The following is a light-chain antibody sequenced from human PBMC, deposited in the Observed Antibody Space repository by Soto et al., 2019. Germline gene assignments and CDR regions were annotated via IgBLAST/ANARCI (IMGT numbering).Light chain of an antibody. CDR3: QQYNNWPPYT. CDR1: QDIRND. Sequence: AIQMTQSPSSLSASVGDRVTITCRASQDIRNDLAWYQQKPGKAPKLLIYAASSLQSGVSSRFSGSGSGTDFTLTISSLQPEDFATYYCQQYNNWPPYTFGQGTKVEI. V-gene: IGKV1-6*01. J-gene: IGKJ2*01. CDR2: AAS.